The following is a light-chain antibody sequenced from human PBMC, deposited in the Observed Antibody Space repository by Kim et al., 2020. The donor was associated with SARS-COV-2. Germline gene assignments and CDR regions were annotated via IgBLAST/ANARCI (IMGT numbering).Light chain of an antibody. V-gene: IGLV3-1*01. CDR2: QDS. CDR3: QACDRRIVVYV. CDR1: KLGNKF. J-gene: IGLJ1*01. Sequence: SYELTQPPSVSVSPGQTATISCSGDKLGNKFVCWYQQKPGQSPVVIMYQDSQRPSGTPERFSGSNSGNTATLTISGTQAMDEADYYCQACDRRIVVYVFG.